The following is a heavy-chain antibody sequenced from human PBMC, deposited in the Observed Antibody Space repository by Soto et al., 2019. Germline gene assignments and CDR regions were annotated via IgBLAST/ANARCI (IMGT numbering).Heavy chain of an antibody. V-gene: IGHV3-23*01. CDR3: VKGHSHSYYYFDY. D-gene: IGHD1-26*01. CDR2: TRGSGGDT. Sequence: EVQLLESGGGLVQPGGSLRLSCAASGFTFSFCAMNWVRQAPGKGLEWVSSTRGSGGDTYYADSVRGRFTISRDNSKNTLYLQMNSLRVEGTAVYYCVKGHSHSYYYFDYWGQGTLVTVSS. CDR1: GFTFSFCA. J-gene: IGHJ4*02.